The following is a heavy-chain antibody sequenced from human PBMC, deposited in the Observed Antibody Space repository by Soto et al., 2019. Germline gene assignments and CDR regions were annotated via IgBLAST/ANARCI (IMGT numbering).Heavy chain of an antibody. D-gene: IGHD5-12*01. J-gene: IGHJ4*02. CDR2: INPSGGST. V-gene: IGHV1-46*01. CDR3: ARGRDGSNLPDN. CDR1: GYTFTGYY. Sequence: ASVKVSCKASGYTFTGYYMHWVRQAPGQGLEWMGMINPSGGSTRYAQKFQGRVTMTRDTSTSTVYMELSSLRSEDTAVYHCARGRDGSNLPDNWGQGTLVTVSS.